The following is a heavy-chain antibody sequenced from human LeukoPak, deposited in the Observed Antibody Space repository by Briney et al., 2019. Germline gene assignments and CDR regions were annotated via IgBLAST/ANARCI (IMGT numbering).Heavy chain of an antibody. J-gene: IGHJ4*02. CDR2: INHSGST. D-gene: IGHD2-2*01. V-gene: IGHV4-34*01. CDR3: ARADCSSTSCYGRLIDY. Sequence: SETLSLTCAVYGGSFSGYYWSWIRQPPGKGLEWIGEINHSGSTNYNPSLKSRVTISVDTSKNQFSLKLSSVTAADTAVYYCARADCSSTSCYGRLIDYWGQGTLVTVSS. CDR1: GGSFSGYY.